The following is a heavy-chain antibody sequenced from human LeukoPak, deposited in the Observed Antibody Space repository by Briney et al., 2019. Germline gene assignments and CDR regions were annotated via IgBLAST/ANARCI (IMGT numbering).Heavy chain of an antibody. CDR3: ARAKFVFGELEYYYYYMDV. J-gene: IGHJ6*03. CDR1: GFTFSNYW. CDR2: IRPDGSVV. V-gene: IGHV3-7*01. D-gene: IGHD3-10*02. Sequence: GGSLRLSCAASGFTFSNYWMTWVRRAPGKGLKWVANIRPDGSVVDYVASVKGRFTISRDNAKNTLYLQMNSLRAEDTAVYYCARAKFVFGELEYYYYYMDVWGKGTTVTISS.